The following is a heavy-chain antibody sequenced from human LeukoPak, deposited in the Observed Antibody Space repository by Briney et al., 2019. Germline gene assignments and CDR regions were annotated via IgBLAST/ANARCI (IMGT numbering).Heavy chain of an antibody. CDR2: IDPSDSYT. Sequence: GESLKISCKGSGYSFTSYWITWVRQMPGKGLEWMGTIDPSDSYTKYSPSFQGHVTISADRSISTAYLQWSSLKASDTAMYYCARHLGGSSTLEWAFDYWGQGTLVTVSS. D-gene: IGHD3-3*01. V-gene: IGHV5-10-1*01. J-gene: IGHJ4*02. CDR3: ARHLGGSSTLEWAFDY. CDR1: GYSFTSYW.